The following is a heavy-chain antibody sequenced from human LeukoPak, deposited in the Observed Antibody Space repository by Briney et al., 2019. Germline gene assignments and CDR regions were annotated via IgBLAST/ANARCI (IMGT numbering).Heavy chain of an antibody. CDR1: EYTFTIYY. CDR3: AVKGYDSSGYYVFDY. CDR2: INPNTGGT. Sequence: ASVRVSCKASEYTFTIYYIHWVRQAPGQGLEWMGWINPNTGGTNFAQKFQGRVTMTRDTSISTAYMELSRLRSDDTAVYYCAVKGYDSSGYYVFDYWGQGTLVTVS. V-gene: IGHV1-2*02. D-gene: IGHD3-22*01. J-gene: IGHJ4*02.